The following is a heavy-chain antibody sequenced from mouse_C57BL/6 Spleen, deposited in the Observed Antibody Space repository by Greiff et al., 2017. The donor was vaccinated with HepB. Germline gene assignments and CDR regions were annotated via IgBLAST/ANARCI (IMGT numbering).Heavy chain of an antibody. J-gene: IGHJ1*03. CDR2: IYPGDGDT. CDR1: GYAFSSSW. CDR3: ARGIHWYFDV. V-gene: IGHV1-82*01. Sequence: QVQLQQSGPELVKPGASVKISCKASGYAFSSSWMNWVKQRPGKGLEWIGRIYPGDGDTNYNGKFKGKATLTADKSSSTAYMQLSSLTSEDSAVYFCARGIHWYFDVWGTGTTVTVSS.